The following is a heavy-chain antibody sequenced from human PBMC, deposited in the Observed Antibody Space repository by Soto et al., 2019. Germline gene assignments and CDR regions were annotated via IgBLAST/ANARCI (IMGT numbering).Heavy chain of an antibody. CDR1: GFTFSSYW. CDR3: ARDNWNDLYYYYGMDV. CDR2: IKQDRSEK. V-gene: IGHV3-7*01. Sequence: GGSLRLSCAASGFTFSSYWMSWVRQAPGKGLEWVANIKQDRSEKYYVDSVKGRFTISRDNAKNSLYLQMNSLRAEDTAVYYCARDNWNDLYYYYGMDVWGQGTTVTVSS. J-gene: IGHJ6*02. D-gene: IGHD1-1*01.